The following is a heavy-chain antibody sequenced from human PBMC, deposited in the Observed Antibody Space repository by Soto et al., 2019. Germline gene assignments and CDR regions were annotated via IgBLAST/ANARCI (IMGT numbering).Heavy chain of an antibody. CDR2: ISAYNGNT. V-gene: IGHV1-18*01. J-gene: IGHJ6*02. D-gene: IGHD3-3*01. Sequence: GASVKPCSEASRDAIASRCRRWVHHYTGQGLECMGWISAYNGNTNYAQKLQGRVTMTTDTSTSTAYMELRSLRSDDTAVYYCARRIDYDFWSGYYAYYYGMDVWGHGTTVIVFS. CDR1: RDAIASRC. CDR3: ARRIDYDFWSGYYAYYYGMDV.